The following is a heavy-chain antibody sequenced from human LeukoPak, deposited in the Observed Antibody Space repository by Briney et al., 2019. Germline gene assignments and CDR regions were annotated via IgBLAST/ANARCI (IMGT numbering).Heavy chain of an antibody. Sequence: GGSLRLSCAASGMTFTNAWMSWVRQAPGKGLEWVGRITSTYNGGTTDYAAPVKGRFSISRDESKNTLSLEMNSLKTEDTGVYFCVRLRYYAVDVWGQGTTVIVSS. J-gene: IGHJ6*02. D-gene: IGHD2-21*01. CDR3: VRLRYYAVDV. CDR2: ITSTYNGGTT. CDR1: GMTFTNAW. V-gene: IGHV3-15*01.